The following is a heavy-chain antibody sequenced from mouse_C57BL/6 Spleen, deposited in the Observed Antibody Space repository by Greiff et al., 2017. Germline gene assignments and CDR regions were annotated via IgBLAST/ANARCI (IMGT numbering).Heavy chain of an antibody. CDR1: GYAFSSSW. CDR3: ARSDSNYGDAMDY. V-gene: IGHV1-82*01. Sequence: QVQLQQSGPELVKPGASVKISCKASGYAFSSSWMNWVKQRPGQGLEWIGRIDPGDGDTNYNGKFKGKATLTADKSSSTAYMQLSSLTSEDSAVYFCARSDSNYGDAMDYWGQGTSVTVSS. D-gene: IGHD2-5*01. CDR2: IDPGDGDT. J-gene: IGHJ4*01.